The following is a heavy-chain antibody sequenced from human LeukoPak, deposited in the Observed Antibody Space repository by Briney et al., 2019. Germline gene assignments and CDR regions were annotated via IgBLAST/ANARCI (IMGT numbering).Heavy chain of an antibody. CDR3: AKGGRIVVVVAADDAFDI. CDR2: ISYDGSNK. D-gene: IGHD2-15*01. J-gene: IGHJ3*02. V-gene: IGHV3-30*04. CDR1: GFTFNNYA. Sequence: GGSLRLSCAASGFTFNNYAMHWVRQAPGKGLEWVAVISYDGSNKYYADSVKGRFTISRDNSKNTLYLQMNSLRAEDTAVCYCAKGGRIVVVVAADDAFDIWGQGTMVTVSS.